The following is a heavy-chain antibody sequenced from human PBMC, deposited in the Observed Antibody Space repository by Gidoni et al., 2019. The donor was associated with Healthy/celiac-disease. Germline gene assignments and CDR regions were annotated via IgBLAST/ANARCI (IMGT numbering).Heavy chain of an antibody. CDR1: GGSISSYY. J-gene: IGHJ6*02. D-gene: IGHD3-3*01. Sequence: QVQLQESGPGLVKHSETLSLTCTGSGGSISSYYWCWIRQPQGKGLEWIGYFYYTGSTNYNPSLKRRVTISVDTSKNQFSLKLSSVTAADTAVYYCARHLRFLEPQSYYYGMDVWGQGTTVTVSS. CDR3: ARHLRFLEPQSYYYGMDV. V-gene: IGHV4-59*08. CDR2: FYYTGST.